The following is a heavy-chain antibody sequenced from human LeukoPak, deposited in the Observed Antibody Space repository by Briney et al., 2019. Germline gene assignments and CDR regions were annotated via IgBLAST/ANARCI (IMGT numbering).Heavy chain of an antibody. J-gene: IGHJ5*02. V-gene: IGHV3-7*04. CDR1: GFTFSSFW. CDR3: ARVVTWFDP. Sequence: PGGSLRLSCAASGFTFSSFWMSWVRQVPGKGLEWVAHIKEDGSMLSYVDSVKGRFTISRDNAKNSVYLQMNSLRAEDTAVYYCARVVTWFDPWGQGSLVTVSS. CDR2: IKEDGSML.